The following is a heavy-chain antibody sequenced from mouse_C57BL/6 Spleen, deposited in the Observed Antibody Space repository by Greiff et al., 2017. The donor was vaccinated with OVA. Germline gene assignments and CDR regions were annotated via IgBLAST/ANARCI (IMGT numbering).Heavy chain of an antibody. D-gene: IGHD3-2*02. J-gene: IGHJ2*01. Sequence: VQLQESGAELARPGASVKMSCKASGYTFTSYTMHWVKQRPGQGLEWIGYINPSSGYTKYNQKFKDKATLTADKSSSAAYMQLSSLTSEDSAVYYCARRTAQATFDYWGQGTTLTVSS. CDR1: GYTFTSYT. V-gene: IGHV1-4*01. CDR3: ARRTAQATFDY. CDR2: INPSSGYT.